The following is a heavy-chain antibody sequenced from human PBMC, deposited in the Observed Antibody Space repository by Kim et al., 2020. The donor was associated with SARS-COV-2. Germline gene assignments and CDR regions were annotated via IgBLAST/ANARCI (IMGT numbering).Heavy chain of an antibody. Sequence: SETLSLTCSVSGGSISSYYWTWIRQPPGKGLEWIGYIYKSGTTSYNPSLETRVTISVDMSKNQFSLQLTSVTAADTAVYYCARGRSITYRHLDYWGQGTLVTVSS. J-gene: IGHJ4*02. CDR1: GGSISSYY. D-gene: IGHD4-4*01. V-gene: IGHV4-59*13. CDR3: ARGRSITYRHLDY. CDR2: IYKSGTT.